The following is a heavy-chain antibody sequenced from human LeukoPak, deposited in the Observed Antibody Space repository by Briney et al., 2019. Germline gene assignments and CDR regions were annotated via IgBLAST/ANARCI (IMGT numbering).Heavy chain of an antibody. CDR1: GFTFSSYG. V-gene: IGHV3-30*02. D-gene: IGHD3-9*01. CDR3: AKGRELRYFDWLLGAFDI. Sequence: GSLRLSCAVSGFTFSSYGMHWVRQAPGQGLEWVAFIRYDGSNKYYADSVKGRFTISSDNSKNTLYLQMNSLRAEDTAVYYCAKGRELRYFDWLLGAFDIWGQGTMVTVSS. J-gene: IGHJ3*02. CDR2: IRYDGSNK.